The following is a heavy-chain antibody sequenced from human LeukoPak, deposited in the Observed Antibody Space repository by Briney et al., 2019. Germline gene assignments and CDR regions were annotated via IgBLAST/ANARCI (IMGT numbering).Heavy chain of an antibody. CDR1: GFTFSSYA. Sequence: QPGGSLRLSCAASGFTFSSYAMNWVRQAPGKGLEWVSAISGSGGTTYYADSVKGRFTISRDNSKNTLYLQMDSLRAEDTAVYYCAKSQAIAVSYAAFDIWGQGTMVTVSS. V-gene: IGHV3-23*01. J-gene: IGHJ3*02. D-gene: IGHD6-19*01. CDR2: ISGSGGTT. CDR3: AKSQAIAVSYAAFDI.